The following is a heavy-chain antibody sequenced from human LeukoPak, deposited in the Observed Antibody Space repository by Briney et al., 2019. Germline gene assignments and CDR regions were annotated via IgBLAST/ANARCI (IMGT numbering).Heavy chain of an antibody. CDR1: GYTLTELS. CDR3: ARRKYSSGCYPT. V-gene: IGHV1-24*01. Sequence: GASVKVSCKVSGYTLTELSMHWVRQAPGKGLEWMGGFDPEDGETIYAQKFQGRVTMTEDTSTDTAYMELSSLRSEDTAAYYCARRKYSSGCYPTWGQGTLVTVSS. J-gene: IGHJ4*02. CDR2: FDPEDGET. D-gene: IGHD6-19*01.